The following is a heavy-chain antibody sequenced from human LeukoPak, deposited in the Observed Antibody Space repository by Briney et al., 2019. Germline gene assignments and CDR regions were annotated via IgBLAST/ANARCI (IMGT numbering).Heavy chain of an antibody. J-gene: IGHJ4*02. D-gene: IGHD5-24*01. CDR2: INAGNGNT. Sequence: VASVKVSCKASGYTFTSYAMHWVRQAPGQRLEWMGWINAGNGNTKYSQKLQGRVTMTTDTSTSTAYMELRSLRSDDTAVYYCARGEMATTGNFDYWGQGTLVTVSS. V-gene: IGHV1-3*01. CDR3: ARGEMATTGNFDY. CDR1: GYTFTSYA.